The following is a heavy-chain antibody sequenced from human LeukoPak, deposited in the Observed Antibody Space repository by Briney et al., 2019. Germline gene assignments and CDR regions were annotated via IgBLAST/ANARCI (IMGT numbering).Heavy chain of an antibody. D-gene: IGHD2-21*02. V-gene: IGHV4-4*09. CDR3: ARGAYCRTGCFWYFDF. Sequence: SETLSLTCTVSGGSISDFYWSWIRQPPGKGLEWIGYIYTSGRTDYNPSLKSRVTMSVDTSKNHFSLKLRSVTAADAAVYYCARGAYCRTGCFWYFDFWGQGSLVTVSS. CDR1: GGSISDFY. CDR2: IYTSGRT. J-gene: IGHJ4*02.